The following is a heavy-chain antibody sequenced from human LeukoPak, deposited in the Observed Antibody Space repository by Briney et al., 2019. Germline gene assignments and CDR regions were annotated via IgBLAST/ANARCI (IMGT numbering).Heavy chain of an antibody. CDR3: ARDYDIFD. Sequence: ASVKVSCKASGGTFSSYAISWVRQAPGQGLEWMGGIIPIFGTANYARKFRGRVTITADESTSTAYMELSSLRSEDTAVYYCARDYDIFDWGQGTLVTVSS. CDR2: IIPIFGTA. V-gene: IGHV1-69*13. D-gene: IGHD3-9*01. CDR1: GGTFSSYA. J-gene: IGHJ4*02.